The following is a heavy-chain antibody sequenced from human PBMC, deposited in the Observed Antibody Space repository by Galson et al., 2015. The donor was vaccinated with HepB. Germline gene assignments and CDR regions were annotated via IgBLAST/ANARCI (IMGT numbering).Heavy chain of an antibody. CDR2: IWAGGINK. CDR1: GFTFSSYG. CDR3: ARDCGYWSGSAWYPGAYFDH. Sequence: SLRLSCAASGFTFSSYGMHWVRQAPGKGLEWVALIWAGGINKYYADSVKGRFTISRDNSNNRLYLQMDSLTAEDTAVYYCARDCGYWSGSAWYPGAYFDHFGQGTLVTVSS. D-gene: IGHD3-3*01. V-gene: IGHV3-33*08. J-gene: IGHJ4*02.